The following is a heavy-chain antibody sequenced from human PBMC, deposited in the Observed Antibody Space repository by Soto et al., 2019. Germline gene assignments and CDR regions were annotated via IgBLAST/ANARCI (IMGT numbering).Heavy chain of an antibody. CDR3: ARLLRGWDHRMAYFDY. V-gene: IGHV4-59*01. CDR1: GASIPTFY. D-gene: IGHD1-26*01. Sequence: SETLSLTCTVSGASIPTFYWSWIRQPPGRGLEWIGYISDSGRTDYIPSLKSRVTISVDTSKNQFSLKVSSVTAADTSVYYCARLLRGWDHRMAYFDYWGQGTLVTVS. J-gene: IGHJ4*02. CDR2: ISDSGRT.